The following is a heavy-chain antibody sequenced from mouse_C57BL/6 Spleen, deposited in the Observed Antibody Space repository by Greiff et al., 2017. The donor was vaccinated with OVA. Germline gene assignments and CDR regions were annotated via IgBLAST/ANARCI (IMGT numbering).Heavy chain of an antibody. J-gene: IGHJ2*01. CDR2: ISYDGSN. Sequence: VQLVESGPGLVKPSQSLSLTCSVTGYSITSGYYWNWIRQFPGNKLEWMGYISYDGSNNYNPSLKNRISITRDTSKNQFFLKLNSVTTEDTATYYCAREGSYYFDYWGQGTTLTVSS. CDR3: AREGSYYFDY. V-gene: IGHV3-6*01. CDR1: GYSITSGYY.